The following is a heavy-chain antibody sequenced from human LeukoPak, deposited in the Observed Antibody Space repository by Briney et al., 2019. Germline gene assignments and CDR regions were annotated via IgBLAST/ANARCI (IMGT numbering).Heavy chain of an antibody. Sequence: GGSLRLSCAASGFTFSSYAMHWARQAPGKGLEWVAVISYDGSNKYYADSVKGRFTISRDNSKNTLYLQMNSLRAEDTAVYYCARDWNHRGYLYYFDYWGQGTLVTVSS. CDR3: ARDWNHRGYLYYFDY. J-gene: IGHJ4*02. CDR1: GFTFSSYA. V-gene: IGHV3-30-3*01. CDR2: ISYDGSNK. D-gene: IGHD1-14*01.